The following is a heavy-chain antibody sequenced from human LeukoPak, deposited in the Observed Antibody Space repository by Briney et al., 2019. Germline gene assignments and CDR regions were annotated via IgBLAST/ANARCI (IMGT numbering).Heavy chain of an antibody. CDR3: AKDLLGYSSGWFLNWFDP. V-gene: IGHV3-23*01. Sequence: GGSQRLFCAAAGFAFSSYAMSWVRQAPGNGLEWVSAISDSGGSTYSADSVKGRFIISRDNSMNTLYLQMNSLSAEDTAIYYCAKDLLGYSSGWFLNWFDPWGQGTLVTVSS. D-gene: IGHD6-19*01. CDR2: ISDSGGST. J-gene: IGHJ5*02. CDR1: GFAFSSYA.